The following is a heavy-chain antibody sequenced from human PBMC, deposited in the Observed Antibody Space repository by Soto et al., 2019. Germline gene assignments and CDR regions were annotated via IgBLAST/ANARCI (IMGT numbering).Heavy chain of an antibody. D-gene: IGHD3-10*01. CDR3: ARDTTMVRGVIITSRGPIDY. CDR1: GFTFSSYS. J-gene: IGHJ4*02. V-gene: IGHV3-21*01. Sequence: GGSLRLSCAASGFTFSSYSMNWVRQAPGKGLEWVSSISSSSSYIYYADSVKGRFTISRDNAKNSLYLQMNSLRAEDTAVYYCARDTTMVRGVIITSRGPIDYWGQGTLVTVSS. CDR2: ISSSSSYI.